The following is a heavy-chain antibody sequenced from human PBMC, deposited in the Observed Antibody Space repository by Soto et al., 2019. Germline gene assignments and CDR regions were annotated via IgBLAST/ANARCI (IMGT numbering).Heavy chain of an antibody. CDR2: VNNAGTNT. J-gene: IGHJ4*02. Sequence: GGSLRLACVASGFTFSDYGMSWVRQAPGKGPDWVSTVNNAGTNTHYADSVKGRFTISRDNSKTTLYLQMNNLRVDDTAIYYCERDTGGSDEMFDYWSQGTQVTVSS. CDR3: ERDTGGSDEMFDY. CDR1: GFTFSDYG. V-gene: IGHV3-23*01. D-gene: IGHD5-12*01.